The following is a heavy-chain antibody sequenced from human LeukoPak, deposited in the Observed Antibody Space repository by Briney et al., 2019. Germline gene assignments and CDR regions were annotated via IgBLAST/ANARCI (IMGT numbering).Heavy chain of an antibody. Sequence: SETLSLTCTVSGDSISSSSSYWGWIRQPPGEGLEWIGSIYYSGSTYYNPSLKSRVTISVDTSKNQFSLKLSSVTAADTAVYYCARVGYSSGWDKFDYWGQGTLVTVSS. J-gene: IGHJ4*02. CDR2: IYYSGST. CDR3: ARVGYSSGWDKFDY. CDR1: GDSISSSSSY. V-gene: IGHV4-39*07. D-gene: IGHD6-19*01.